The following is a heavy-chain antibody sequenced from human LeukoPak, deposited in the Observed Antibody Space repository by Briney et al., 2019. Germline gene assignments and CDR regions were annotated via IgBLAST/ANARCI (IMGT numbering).Heavy chain of an antibody. CDR2: ISAQHGHT. J-gene: IGHJ4*02. CDR3: AGSLGDCTSDSCYLKY. CDR1: GYSGNFYG. D-gene: IGHD2-8*02. Sequence: ASVKVSCKTSGYSGNFYGITWVRQVAGQGLEGMGWISAQHGHTEYAPNSQDRVTMTTDTYTNTAYMELRSLRSDDTALYYWAGSLGDCTSDSCYLKYWGQGTLVTVSS. V-gene: IGHV1-18*04.